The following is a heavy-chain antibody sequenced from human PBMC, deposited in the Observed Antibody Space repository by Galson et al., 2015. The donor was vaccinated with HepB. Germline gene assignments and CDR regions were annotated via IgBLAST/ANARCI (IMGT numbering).Heavy chain of an antibody. J-gene: IGHJ5*02. CDR3: ARDTHYYSSGTYEDWLDP. Sequence: SVKVSCKASGYTFTGYYMHWVRQAPGQGLEWMGWINPNSGGTNYAQKFQGWVTMTRDTSISTAYMQLSRLRSDDTAMYYCARDTHYYSSGTYEDWLDPWGQGTLVIVSS. CDR2: INPNSGGT. V-gene: IGHV1-2*04. CDR1: GYTFTGYY. D-gene: IGHD3-10*01.